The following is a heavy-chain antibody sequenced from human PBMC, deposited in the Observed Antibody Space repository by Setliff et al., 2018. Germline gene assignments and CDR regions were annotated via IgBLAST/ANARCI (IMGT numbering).Heavy chain of an antibody. CDR3: ASDYWGSLDY. J-gene: IGHJ4*02. CDR2: MYASGTT. Sequence: SETLSLTCTVAGGSISSHFWSWTRQSPGKGLEWVGYMYASGTTDYNPSLESRVAILADTSKNQLSLKLTSVTVADTAVYYCASDYWGSLDYWGQGILVTVSS. CDR1: GGSISSHF. V-gene: IGHV4-4*08. D-gene: IGHD7-27*01.